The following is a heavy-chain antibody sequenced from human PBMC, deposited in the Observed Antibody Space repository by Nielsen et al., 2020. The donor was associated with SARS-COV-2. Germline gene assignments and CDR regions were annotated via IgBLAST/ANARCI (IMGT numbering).Heavy chain of an antibody. J-gene: IGHJ6*03. CDR1: GDSITSGSFY. V-gene: IGHV4-39*07. CDR2: IYYSGNT. D-gene: IGHD5-12*01. CDR3: ARVRGYSTSGPHQMARRRAYYMDV. Sequence: GSLRLSCTVSGDSITSGSFYWGWIRQPPGKGLEWIGSIYYSGNTYYNPPLKSRVTISVDTSKNQFSLKLSSVTAADTAVYYCARVRGYSTSGPHQMARRRAYYMDVWDKGTTVTVSS.